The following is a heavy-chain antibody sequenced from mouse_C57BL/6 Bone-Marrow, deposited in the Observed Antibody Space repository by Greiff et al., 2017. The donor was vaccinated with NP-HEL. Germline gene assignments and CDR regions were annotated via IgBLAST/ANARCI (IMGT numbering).Heavy chain of an antibody. Sequence: VQVVESGGDLVKPGGSLKLSCAASGFTFSSYGMSWVRQTPDKRLEWVATISSGGSYTYYPDSVQGRFTISRDNAKNTLYLQMSSLKSEDTAMYYCASPYDYDVAWFAYWGQGTLVTVSA. CDR2: ISSGGSYT. J-gene: IGHJ3*01. V-gene: IGHV5-6*01. D-gene: IGHD2-4*01. CDR1: GFTFSSYG. CDR3: ASPYDYDVAWFAY.